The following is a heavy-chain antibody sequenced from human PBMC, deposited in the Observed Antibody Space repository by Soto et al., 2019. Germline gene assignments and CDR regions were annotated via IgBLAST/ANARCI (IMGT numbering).Heavy chain of an antibody. CDR1: GFSLTTGGVG. CDR3: TRVTMITHNFES. Sequence: QITLKESGPTLVKPTQTLTLTCTFSGFSLTTGGVGVGWIRQPPGKALQWLALIYWDDDERYSPSLRSRLTITKDTSKNQVVLTMTNMDPVDTATYYCTRVTMITHNFESWGQGTLVTVSS. D-gene: IGHD3-16*01. CDR2: IYWDDDE. J-gene: IGHJ4*02. V-gene: IGHV2-5*02.